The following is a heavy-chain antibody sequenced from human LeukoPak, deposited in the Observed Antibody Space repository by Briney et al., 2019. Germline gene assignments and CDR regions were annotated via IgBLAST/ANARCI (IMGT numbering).Heavy chain of an antibody. CDR1: GYSISSGYY. CDR2: IYHSGST. J-gene: IGHJ4*02. D-gene: IGHD2-15*01. Sequence: SETLSLTCTVSGYSISSGYYWGWIRQPPGKGLEWIGSIYHSGSTYYNPSLKSRVTISVDTSKNQFSLKLSSVTAADTAVYYCARADSRPTSGYWGQGTLVTVSS. CDR3: ARADSRPTSGY. V-gene: IGHV4-38-2*02.